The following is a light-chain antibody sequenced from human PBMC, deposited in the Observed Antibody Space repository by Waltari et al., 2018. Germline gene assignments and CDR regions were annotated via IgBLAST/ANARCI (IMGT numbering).Light chain of an antibody. CDR3: QSADNSGVV. Sequence: CSGDELPKQYAFWYQQKPGQAPVVVIYKDTERPAGIPERFSGSSSGTTVTLTISGVQAADEADYYCQSADNSGVVFGGGTKLTVL. CDR2: KDT. CDR1: ELPKQY. J-gene: IGLJ2*01. V-gene: IGLV3-25*03.